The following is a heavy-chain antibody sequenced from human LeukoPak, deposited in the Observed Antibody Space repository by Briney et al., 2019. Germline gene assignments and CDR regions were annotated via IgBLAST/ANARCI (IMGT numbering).Heavy chain of an antibody. J-gene: IGHJ4*02. CDR3: ARDLSPYSGYDENYYFDY. D-gene: IGHD5-12*01. Sequence: SETLSLTCTVSGGSISSSSYYWGWIRQPPGKGLEWIGSIYYSGSTYYNPSLKSRVTISVDTSKNQFSLKLGSVTAADTAVYYCARDLSPYSGYDENYYFDYWGQGTLVTVSS. CDR1: GGSISSSSYY. V-gene: IGHV4-39*07. CDR2: IYYSGST.